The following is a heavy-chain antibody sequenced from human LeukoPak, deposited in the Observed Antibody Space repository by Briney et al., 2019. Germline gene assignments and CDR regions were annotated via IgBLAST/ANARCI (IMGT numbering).Heavy chain of an antibody. CDR3: ARGSPHYYDSSGDINFDY. D-gene: IGHD3-22*01. CDR2: MKPNSGNT. V-gene: IGHV1-8*01. Sequence: ASVKVSCKASGYTFTSYDINWVRQATGQGLEWMGWMKPNSGNTGYAQKCQGRVTMTRNTSISTAYMELSSLRSEDTAVYYCARGSPHYYDSSGDINFDYWGQGTLVTVSS. J-gene: IGHJ4*02. CDR1: GYTFTSYD.